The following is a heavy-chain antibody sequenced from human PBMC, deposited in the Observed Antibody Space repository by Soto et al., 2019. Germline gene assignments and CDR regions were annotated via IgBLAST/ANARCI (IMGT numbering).Heavy chain of an antibody. V-gene: IGHV1-3*01. J-gene: IGHJ4*02. Sequence: ASVKVSCKASGYTFTSYAMHWVRQAPGQRLEWMGWINAGNGNTKYSQKFQGRVTITRDTSASTAYMELSSLRSEDTAVYYCARDRSRSADYYFDPWGQGTLVTVSS. D-gene: IGHD3-10*01. CDR1: GYTFTSYA. CDR3: ARDRSRSADYYFDP. CDR2: INAGNGNT.